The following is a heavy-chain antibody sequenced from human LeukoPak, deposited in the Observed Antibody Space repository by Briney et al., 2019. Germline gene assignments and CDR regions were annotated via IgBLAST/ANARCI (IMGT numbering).Heavy chain of an antibody. CDR3: AVGYCRSTSCYSDY. J-gene: IGHJ4*02. D-gene: IGHD2-2*02. Sequence: ASVKVSCKASGGTFSSYAISWVRQAPGQGLEWMGGIIPIFGTANYAQKFQGRVTITADESTSTAYMELSSLRSEDTAVYYCAVGYCRSTSCYSDYWGQGTLVTVSS. CDR2: IIPIFGTA. CDR1: GGTFSSYA. V-gene: IGHV1-69*01.